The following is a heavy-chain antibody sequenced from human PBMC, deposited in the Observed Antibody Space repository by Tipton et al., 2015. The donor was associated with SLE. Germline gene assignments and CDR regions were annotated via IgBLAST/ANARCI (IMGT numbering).Heavy chain of an antibody. CDR1: GFTVSSNY. Sequence: SLRLSCAASGFTVSSNYMSWVRQAPGKGLEWVSVIYSGGSTYYADSVKGRFTISRNNSKNTLYLQMNSLRAEDTAVYYCASEWRLEFYSMDVWAKGTSFPVSS. J-gene: IGHJ6*03. CDR3: ASEWRLEFYSMDV. D-gene: IGHD6-25*01. V-gene: IGHV3-53*04. CDR2: IYSGGST.